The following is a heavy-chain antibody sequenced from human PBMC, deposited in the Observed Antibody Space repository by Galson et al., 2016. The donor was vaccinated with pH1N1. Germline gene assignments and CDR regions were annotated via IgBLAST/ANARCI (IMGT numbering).Heavy chain of an antibody. CDR1: GFSFSSYT. J-gene: IGHJ2*01. CDR3: TRCANGPLDFWVFDL. D-gene: IGHD3-3*01. V-gene: IGHV3-48*01. Sequence: SLRLSCAASGFSFSSYTMNWVRQAPGKALEWLSHITSGSGGIKYADSVKGRFTISRDNAKNSLFLEIDSLRAEDTAVYYCTRCANGPLDFWVFDLWGRGTLVTVSS. CDR2: ITSGSGGI.